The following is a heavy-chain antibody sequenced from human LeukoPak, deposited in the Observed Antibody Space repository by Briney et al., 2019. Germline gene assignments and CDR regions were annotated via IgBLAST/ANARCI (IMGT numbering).Heavy chain of an antibody. CDR1: GFTFSSYS. CDR3: ARSRGSSGSYPFDY. J-gene: IGHJ4*02. V-gene: IGHV3-48*01. CDR2: ISSSSSTI. Sequence: GGSLRLSCAASGFTFSSYSMYWVRQAPGKGLEWVSYISSSSSTIYYAGSVKGRFTISRDNAKNSLFLQMNSLRAEDTAVYYCARSRGSSGSYPFDYWGQGTLVTVSS. D-gene: IGHD1-26*01.